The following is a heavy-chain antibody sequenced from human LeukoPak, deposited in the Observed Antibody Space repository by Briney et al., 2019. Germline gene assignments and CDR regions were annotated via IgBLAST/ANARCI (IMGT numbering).Heavy chain of an antibody. Sequence: GESLKISCQGSGYSFTSYWIGWVRQMPGKGLEWMGIIYPGDSDTRYSPSFQGQVTISADKSISTAYLQWSSLKASDTAMYYCARQRRITMIVVDLDYWGQGTLVTVSS. CDR1: GYSFTSYW. V-gene: IGHV5-51*01. J-gene: IGHJ4*02. CDR3: ARQRRITMIVVDLDY. CDR2: IYPGDSDT. D-gene: IGHD3-22*01.